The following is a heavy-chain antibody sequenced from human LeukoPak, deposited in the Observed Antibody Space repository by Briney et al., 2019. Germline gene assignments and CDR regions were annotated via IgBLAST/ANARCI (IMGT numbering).Heavy chain of an antibody. Sequence: ASVKVSCKASGYTLTGYYMHWVRQAPGPGLEWRGWIKPNSGGTNYAQKFQGRVTMTRDTSISTAYMELSRLRSDDTAVYYCARDSDLCSSTSCYTRWFDPWGQGTLVTVSS. D-gene: IGHD2-2*02. J-gene: IGHJ5*02. V-gene: IGHV1-2*02. CDR2: IKPNSGGT. CDR3: ARDSDLCSSTSCYTRWFDP. CDR1: GYTLTGYY.